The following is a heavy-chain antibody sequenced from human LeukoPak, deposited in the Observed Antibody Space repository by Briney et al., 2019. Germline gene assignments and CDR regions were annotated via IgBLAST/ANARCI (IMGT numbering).Heavy chain of an antibody. Sequence: ASETLSLTCTVSVGSNTSSNYYWGWIRQPPGKGLEWIGSFYYSGSTNYNPSLKSRVTISVDTSKNQFSLKLSSVTAADTAVYYCVYYYGSGSVEYWGQGTLVTVSS. V-gene: IGHV4-39*01. CDR3: VYYYGSGSVEY. J-gene: IGHJ4*02. CDR1: VGSNTSSNYY. D-gene: IGHD3-10*01. CDR2: FYYSGST.